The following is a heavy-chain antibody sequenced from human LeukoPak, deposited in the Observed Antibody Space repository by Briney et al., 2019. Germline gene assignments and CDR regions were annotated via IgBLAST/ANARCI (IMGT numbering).Heavy chain of an antibody. Sequence: SETLSLTCIVSGGSISSSSYYWGWIRQPPGKGLEWIGSSYYSGSTYYNPSLKSRVTISVDTSKNQFSPKLSSVTAADTAMYYCASAVPVNWFDPWGQGTLVTVSS. CDR3: ASAVPVNWFDP. V-gene: IGHV4-39*01. CDR2: SYYSGST. J-gene: IGHJ5*02. CDR1: GGSISSSSYY.